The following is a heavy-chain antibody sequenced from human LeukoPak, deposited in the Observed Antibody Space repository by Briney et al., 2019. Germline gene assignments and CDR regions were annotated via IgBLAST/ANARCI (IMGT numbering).Heavy chain of an antibody. V-gene: IGHV3-23*01. CDR3: AREARGSGRDFDY. D-gene: IGHD1-26*01. CDR2: INAVNANT. CDR1: GFIFSNYA. J-gene: IGHJ4*02. Sequence: GGSLRLSCAASGFIFSNYAMTWVRQAPGKGLEYVATINAVNANTYYADSVKGRFTVSRDNSENTLYLQMNSLRDEDTAVYFCAREARGSGRDFDYWGQGILVTVSS.